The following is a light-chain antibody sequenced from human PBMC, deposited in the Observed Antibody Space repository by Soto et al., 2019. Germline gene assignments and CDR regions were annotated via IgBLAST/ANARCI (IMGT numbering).Light chain of an antibody. CDR1: SSDVGGYNY. CDR2: DVT. J-gene: IGLJ2*01. V-gene: IGLV2-11*01. CDR3: CSYAGTYTWV. Sequence: QSALSQPRSVSGSPGQSVTISCTGTSSDVGGYNYVSWYQQHPDKAPKLIIYDVTKRPSGVPDRFSGSKSGDTASLTISGLQAEDEADYHCCSYAGTYTWVFGGGTKLTVL.